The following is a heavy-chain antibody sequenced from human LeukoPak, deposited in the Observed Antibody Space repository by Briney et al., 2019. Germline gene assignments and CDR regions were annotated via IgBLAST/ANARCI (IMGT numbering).Heavy chain of an antibody. CDR1: GYTFTSYG. Sequence: ASVKVSCKASGYTFTSYGISWVRQAPGQGLKWMGWISVYNGNTKYVQKFQGRVTMTTDTSTRTAYMELRSLRSDDTAVYYCARHTGSLYDFWSGYIDYWGQGTLVTVSS. CDR3: ARHTGSLYDFWSGYIDY. V-gene: IGHV1-18*01. D-gene: IGHD3-3*01. CDR2: ISVYNGNT. J-gene: IGHJ4*02.